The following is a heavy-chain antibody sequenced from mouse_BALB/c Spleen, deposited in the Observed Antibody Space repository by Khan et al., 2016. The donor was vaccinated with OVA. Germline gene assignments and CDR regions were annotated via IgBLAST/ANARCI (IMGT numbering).Heavy chain of an antibody. D-gene: IGHD1-1*01. J-gene: IGHJ3*01. CDR1: GYTFTSYW. V-gene: IGHV1-7*01. Sequence: QVRLQQSGAELAKPGASVKMSCKASGYTFTSYWMHWVKQRPGQGLEWIGYINPSTGYTDYNQKFKDKATLTADKSSSTAYMQLSSLTSEDSAVYYCANHGSSSAWLTYWGQGTLVTVSA. CDR2: INPSTGYT. CDR3: ANHGSSSAWLTY.